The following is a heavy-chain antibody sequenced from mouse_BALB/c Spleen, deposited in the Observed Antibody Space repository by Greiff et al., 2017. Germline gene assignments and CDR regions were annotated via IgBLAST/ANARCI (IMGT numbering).Heavy chain of an antibody. Sequence: EVKLVESGGGLVKPGGSLKLSCAASGFTFSSYAMSWVRQSPEKRLEWVAEISSGGSYTYYPDTVTGRFTISRDNAKNTLYLEMSSLRSEDTAMYCCAEENDDDAWFAYWGQGTLVTVSA. CDR3: AEENDDDAWFAY. CDR2: ISSGGSYT. J-gene: IGHJ3*01. V-gene: IGHV5-9-4*01. D-gene: IGHD2-12*01. CDR1: GFTFSSYA.